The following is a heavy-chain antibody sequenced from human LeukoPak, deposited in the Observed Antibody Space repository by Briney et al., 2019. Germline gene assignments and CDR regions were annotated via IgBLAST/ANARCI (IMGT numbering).Heavy chain of an antibody. CDR2: IIPIFGTA. V-gene: IGHV1-69*06. CDR3: ARFWYITRKGFDH. Sequence: SVKLSSKASGYTFTSYAISWVRQAPGQGLQWMGGIIPIFGTANYAQKFQGRVTITADKSTRTAYMELSSLRYEDTAVYYCARFWYITRKGFDHWGQGTLVTVSS. D-gene: IGHD3-10*01. J-gene: IGHJ5*02. CDR1: GYTFTSYA.